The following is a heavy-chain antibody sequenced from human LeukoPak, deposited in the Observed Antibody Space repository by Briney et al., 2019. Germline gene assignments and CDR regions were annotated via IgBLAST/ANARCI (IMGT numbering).Heavy chain of an antibody. V-gene: IGHV3-66*01. D-gene: IGHD5-18*01. J-gene: IGHJ6*03. Sequence: PGGSLRLSCAASGFTVSSNYMSWVRQAPGKGLKWVSVIYSGGSTYYADSVKGRFTISRDNSKNTLYLQMNSLRAEDTAVYYCARVMGYSYGYYYYYYMDVWGKGTTVTVSS. CDR2: IYSGGST. CDR1: GFTVSSNY. CDR3: ARVMGYSYGYYYYYYMDV.